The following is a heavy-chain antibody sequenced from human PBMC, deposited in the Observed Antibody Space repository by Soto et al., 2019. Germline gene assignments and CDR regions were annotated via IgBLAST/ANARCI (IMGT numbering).Heavy chain of an antibody. CDR2: ISGYNGDT. CDR3: AKNGQPPYYYYGLDV. D-gene: IGHD2-8*01. CDR1: GYTFTSYG. V-gene: IGHV1-18*01. Sequence: ASVKVSCKASGYTFTSYGISWVRQAPGQGLEWMGWISGYNGDTNYAQKFQGRVSMTIDTSTTTAYMELRSLTSDDTAVYYCAKNGQPPYYYYGLDVWGQGTTVTVSS. J-gene: IGHJ6*02.